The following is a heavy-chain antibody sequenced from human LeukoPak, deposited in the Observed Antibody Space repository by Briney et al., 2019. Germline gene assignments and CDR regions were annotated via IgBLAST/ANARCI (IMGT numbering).Heavy chain of an antibody. V-gene: IGHV4-34*01. CDR3: ARGNRRLGYYGSGSRLPYDS. CDR2: FTHLETT. CDR1: GGSFRGYY. D-gene: IGHD3-10*01. Sequence: PSETLSLTCGVYGGSFRGYYWTWIRQSPGKGLEWLGEFTHLETTNYNPSLKSRVTVSVDTSKNQFSLSLTSVTAADTAVYFCARGNRRLGYYGSGSRLPYDSWGQGTLVTVSS. J-gene: IGHJ5*02.